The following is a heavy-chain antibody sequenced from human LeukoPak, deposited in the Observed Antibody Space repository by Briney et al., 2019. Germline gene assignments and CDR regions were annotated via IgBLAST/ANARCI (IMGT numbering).Heavy chain of an antibody. CDR2: INSDGRTT. Sequence: GGSLRLSCAASGFTFSNYWMHWVRQAPGKGLVWVSHINSDGRTTGYADSVKGRFTISRDNAKNTLYLQMNSLRAEDTAVYYCARGRDGYNPFDYWGQGTLVTVSS. D-gene: IGHD5-24*01. CDR1: GFTFSNYW. J-gene: IGHJ4*02. V-gene: IGHV3-74*01. CDR3: ARGRDGYNPFDY.